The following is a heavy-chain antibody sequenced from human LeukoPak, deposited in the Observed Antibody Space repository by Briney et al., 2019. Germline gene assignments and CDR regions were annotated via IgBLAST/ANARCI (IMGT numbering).Heavy chain of an antibody. D-gene: IGHD6-19*01. J-gene: IGHJ5*02. CDR3: ARGVGSGWYWFDP. Sequence: SETLSLTCTVSGGSISSGGYYWSWIRQHPGKGLEWIGYIYYSGSTYYSPSLKSRVTISVDTSKNQFSLKLSSVTAADTAVYYCARGVGSGWYWFDPWGQGTLVTVSS. V-gene: IGHV4-31*03. CDR1: GGSISSGGYY. CDR2: IYYSGST.